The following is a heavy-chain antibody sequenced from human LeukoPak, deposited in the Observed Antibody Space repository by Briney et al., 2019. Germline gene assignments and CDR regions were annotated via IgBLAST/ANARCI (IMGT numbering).Heavy chain of an antibody. CDR2: INPNSGDT. J-gene: IGHJ4*02. CDR1: GYTFSGHY. V-gene: IGHV1-2*06. CDR3: TRSWIQLWTPDFDH. D-gene: IGHD5-18*01. Sequence: ASVRVSCKASGYTFSGHYLHWVRQAPGQGLEWMGRINPNSGDTKYAQKFQNRVTMTSDTSVSTAYMELNGLRSDDTAIYYCTRSWIQLWTPDFDHWGQGTLVTVSS.